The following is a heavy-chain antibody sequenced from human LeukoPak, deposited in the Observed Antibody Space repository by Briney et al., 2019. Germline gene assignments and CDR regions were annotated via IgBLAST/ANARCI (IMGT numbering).Heavy chain of an antibody. V-gene: IGHV3-48*02. Sequence: GGSLRLSCAASGFTFSSYSMNWVRQAPGKGLEWVSYITSSSSTVYSADSVKGRFTISRDNAKNSLYLQMNSLGDEDTAVYYCARYFYSGNYYSHHWGQGTLVSVSS. CDR3: ARYFYSGNYYSHH. J-gene: IGHJ5*02. CDR2: ITSSSSTV. D-gene: IGHD1-26*01. CDR1: GFTFSSYS.